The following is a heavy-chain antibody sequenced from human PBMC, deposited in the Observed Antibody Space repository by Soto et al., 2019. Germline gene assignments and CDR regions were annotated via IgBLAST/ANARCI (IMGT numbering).Heavy chain of an antibody. CDR3: ARLSSVAGEYLQH. J-gene: IGHJ1*01. V-gene: IGHV4-39*01. Sequence: QLQLQESSPGLVKPSETLSLTCTVSGGSISSSSYYWGWIRQPPGKGLEWIGSIYYSGSTYYNPSLKSRVTISVDTSKNQFSLKLSSVTAADTAVYYCARLSSVAGEYLQHWGQGTLVTVSS. D-gene: IGHD2-21*01. CDR2: IYYSGST. CDR1: GGSISSSSYY.